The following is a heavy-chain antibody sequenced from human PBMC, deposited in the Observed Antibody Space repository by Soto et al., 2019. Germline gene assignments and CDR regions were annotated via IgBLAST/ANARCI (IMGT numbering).Heavy chain of an antibody. J-gene: IGHJ6*02. CDR3: ARDYDFWSGYKWGGAYYSGMDV. CDR2: ISSSRSYI. Sequence: GGSLRHSCAASGFTFSSYSMNWVRQAPGRALGWVSSISSSRSYIYYADSVKGRFTISRDNARNSLYLQMNSLRAEDTAVYYCARDYDFWSGYKWGGAYYSGMDVWGQGTTVSVSS. V-gene: IGHV3-21*01. D-gene: IGHD3-3*01. CDR1: GFTFSSYS.